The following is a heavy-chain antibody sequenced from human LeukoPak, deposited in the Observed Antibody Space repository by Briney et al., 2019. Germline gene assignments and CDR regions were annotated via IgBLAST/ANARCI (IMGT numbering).Heavy chain of an antibody. J-gene: IGHJ4*02. CDR3: ARVKDIAVAGAIDY. CDR1: GFNFDDYG. D-gene: IGHD6-19*01. CDR2: INWNGGST. Sequence: PGGSLRLSCAASGFNFDDYGMSWVRQVPGKWLEWVSGINWNGGSTGYADSVKGRFTISRDNAKNSLYLQMNSLRAEDTALYYCARVKDIAVAGAIDYWGQGTLVTVSS. V-gene: IGHV3-20*04.